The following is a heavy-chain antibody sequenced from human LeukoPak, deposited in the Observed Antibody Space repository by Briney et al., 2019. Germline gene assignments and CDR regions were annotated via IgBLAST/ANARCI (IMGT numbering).Heavy chain of an antibody. V-gene: IGHV4-31*03. CDR3: ASLYYFDSSGYYYGKADI. CDR2: IYYSGST. CDR1: GGSISSGGYY. D-gene: IGHD3-22*01. J-gene: IGHJ3*02. Sequence: SETLSLTCTVSGGSISSGGYYWGWIRPLPGKGLECIGFIYYSGSTFYNPSLKSRVTISIDTSKNQFSLKLTSVTAADTAVYYWASLYYFDSSGYYYGKADIWGQGTMVTVSS.